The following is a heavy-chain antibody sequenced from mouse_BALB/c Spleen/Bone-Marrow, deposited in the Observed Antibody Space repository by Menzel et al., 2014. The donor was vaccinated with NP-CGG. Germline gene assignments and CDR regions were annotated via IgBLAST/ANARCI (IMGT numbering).Heavy chain of an antibody. J-gene: IGHJ2*01. V-gene: IGHV5-6-3*01. CDR1: GFTFXNYG. CDR2: INSNGGST. CDR3: VRGNYGNYVDYFDF. D-gene: IGHD2-1*01. Sequence: EVHLVESGGGLVQPGGSLKLSCAASGFTFXNYGMSWVRQTPDKRLELVATINSNGGSTYYPDGVKGRFTISRDTAKNTLYLQMSSLKSEETAMYYCVRGNYGNYVDYFDFWGQGTTLTVSS.